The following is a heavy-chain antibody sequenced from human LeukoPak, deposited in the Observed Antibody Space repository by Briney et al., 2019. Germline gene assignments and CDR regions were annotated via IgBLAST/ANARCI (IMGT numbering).Heavy chain of an antibody. CDR1: GGSIGSDY. D-gene: IGHD6-19*01. Sequence: LETLSLTCTVSGGSIGSDYWTWIRQPPGKGLEYIGYIYYTGATNYNPSLKSRVTISVDTSKNQFSLKLSSVTAADTAVYFCAKYGNSGWVIDNWGQGTLVTVSS. CDR3: AKYGNSGWVIDN. V-gene: IGHV4-59*08. J-gene: IGHJ4*02. CDR2: IYYTGAT.